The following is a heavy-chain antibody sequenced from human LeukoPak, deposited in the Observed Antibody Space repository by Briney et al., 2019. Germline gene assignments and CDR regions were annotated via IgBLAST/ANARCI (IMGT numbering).Heavy chain of an antibody. CDR2: IDPSDSYT. V-gene: IGHV5-10-1*01. CDR1: GYSFTSYW. D-gene: IGHD2-2*01. CDR3: ASQYCSSTSCHNWFDP. Sequence: GESLRISCKGSGYSFTSYWISWVRQLPGKGLEWMGRIDPSDSYTNYSPSFQGHVTISADKSISTAYLQWSSLKASDTAMYYCASQYCSSTSCHNWFDPWGQGTLVTVSS. J-gene: IGHJ5*02.